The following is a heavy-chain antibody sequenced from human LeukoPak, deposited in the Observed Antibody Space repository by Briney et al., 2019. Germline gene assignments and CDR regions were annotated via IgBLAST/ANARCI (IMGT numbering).Heavy chain of an antibody. CDR2: IYYSGST. D-gene: IGHD5-18*01. V-gene: IGHV4-59*01. CDR3: ASARGYSYGRTDDAFDI. CDR1: GGSISSYY. Sequence: PSETLSLTCTVSGGSISSYYWSWIRQPPGKGLEWIGYIYYSGSTNYNPSLKGRVTISVDTSKNQFSLKLSSVTAADTAVYYCASARGYSYGRTDDAFDIWGQGTMVTVSS. J-gene: IGHJ3*02.